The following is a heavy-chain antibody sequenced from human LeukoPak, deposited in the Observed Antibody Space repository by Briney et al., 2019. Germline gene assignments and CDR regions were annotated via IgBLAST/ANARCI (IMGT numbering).Heavy chain of an antibody. D-gene: IGHD3-16*01. J-gene: IGHJ5*02. V-gene: IGHV3-30*03. Sequence: RRSLRLSCAASGFTFSSYGMHWVRQAPGKGLEWVAVISYDGSNKYYADSVKGRFTISRDNSKNTLYLQMNSLRAEDTAVYYCARALFMDPWGQGTLVTVSS. CDR3: ARALFMDP. CDR2: ISYDGSNK. CDR1: GFTFSSYG.